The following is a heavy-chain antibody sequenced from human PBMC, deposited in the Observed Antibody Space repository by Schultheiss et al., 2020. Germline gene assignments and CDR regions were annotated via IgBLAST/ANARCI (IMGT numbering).Heavy chain of an antibody. CDR1: GGSISSYY. J-gene: IGHJ4*02. CDR2: IYYSGST. CDR3: ASRGGWLYFDY. V-gene: IGHV4-59*08. D-gene: IGHD6-19*01. Sequence: SETLSLTCTVSGGSISSYYWSWIRQPPGKGLEWIGYIYYSGSTNYNPSLKSRVTISVDTSKNQFSLKLSSVTAADTAVYYCASRGGWLYFDYWGQGTLVTVSS.